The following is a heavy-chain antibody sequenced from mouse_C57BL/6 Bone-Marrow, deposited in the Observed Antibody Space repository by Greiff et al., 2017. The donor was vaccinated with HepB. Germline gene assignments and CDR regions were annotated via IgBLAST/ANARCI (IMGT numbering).Heavy chain of an antibody. Sequence: EVQGVESGGGLVQPKGSLKLSCAASGFTFNTYAMHWVRQAPGKGLEWVARIRSKSSNYATYYADSVKDRFTISRDDSQSMLYLQMNNLKTEDTAMYYWVRDRYYGSSIYAMDYWGQGTSVTVSS. CDR3: VRDRYYGSSIYAMDY. V-gene: IGHV10-3*01. CDR1: GFTFNTYA. CDR2: IRSKSSNYAT. D-gene: IGHD1-1*01. J-gene: IGHJ4*01.